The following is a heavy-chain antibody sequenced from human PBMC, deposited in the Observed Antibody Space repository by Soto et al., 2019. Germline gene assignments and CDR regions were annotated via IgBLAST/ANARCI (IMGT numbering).Heavy chain of an antibody. V-gene: IGHV1-18*01. D-gene: IGHD1-26*01. CDR2: ISAYNGNT. Sequence: QVQLVQSGAEVKKPGASVKVSCKASGYTFTSYGIIWVRQAPGQGLEWMGWISAYNGNTNYAQRLQGRVTMTTDTSTSTAYIELRSLISDDTAVYYCARDQSSYALHYWGQGTLVTVSS. J-gene: IGHJ4*02. CDR1: GYTFTSYG. CDR3: ARDQSSYALHY.